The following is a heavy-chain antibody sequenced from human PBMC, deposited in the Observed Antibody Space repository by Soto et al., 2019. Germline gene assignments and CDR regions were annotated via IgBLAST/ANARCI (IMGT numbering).Heavy chain of an antibody. CDR1: GFGFVDSY. V-gene: IGHV3-11*06. CDR3: VRGGGGGLFDP. J-gene: IGHJ5*02. CDR2: ISPGSRYP. D-gene: IGHD2-15*01. Sequence: GGVLRQSVEGSGFGFVDSYMSWIRQAPGKGLEWLSYISPGSRYPAYADSVKGRFTISRDNAKRSLYLQMMSLTAEDTAIYYCVRGGGGGLFDPWGQGTMVTVSS.